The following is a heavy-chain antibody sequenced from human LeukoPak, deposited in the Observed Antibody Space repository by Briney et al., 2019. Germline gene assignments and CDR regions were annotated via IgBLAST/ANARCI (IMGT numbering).Heavy chain of an antibody. CDR1: GFTFSGCA. D-gene: IGHD4-17*01. J-gene: IGHJ4*02. V-gene: IGHV3-33*01. Sequence: GGSLRLSCAASGFTFSGCAMNWVRQAPGKGLEWVAVMRSDGNNKYYADSVKGRFTISRDNSKNTLDLQMNSLRAEDTAVYYCARGGTTVTTNLFDYWGQGTLVTVSS. CDR3: ARGGTTVTTNLFDY. CDR2: MRSDGNNK.